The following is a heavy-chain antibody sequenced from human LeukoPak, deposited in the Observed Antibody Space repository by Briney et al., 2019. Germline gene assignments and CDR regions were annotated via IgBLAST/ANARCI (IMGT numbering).Heavy chain of an antibody. CDR1: GGSISSGSYY. V-gene: IGHV4-39*07. CDR2: IYYSGST. J-gene: IGHJ4*02. D-gene: IGHD3/OR15-3a*01. CDR3: ARGGPYYFDY. Sequence: SETLPLTCTVSGGSISSGSYYWGWIRQPPGKGLEWIGSIYYSGSTYYNPSLKSRVTISVDTSKNQFSLKLSSVTAADTAVYYCARGGPYYFDYWGQGTLVTVSS.